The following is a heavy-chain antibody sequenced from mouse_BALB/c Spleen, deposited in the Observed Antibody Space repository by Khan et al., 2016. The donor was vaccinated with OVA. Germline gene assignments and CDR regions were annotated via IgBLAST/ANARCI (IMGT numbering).Heavy chain of an antibody. D-gene: IGHD2-5*01. Sequence: DLVKPGASVKLSCKASGYTFTSYWINWIKQRPGQGLEWIGRIAPGSGSSSYNEMFKGKATLTLDKSSSTAYIQLSSLSSEDSAVYFCAREDCYSKSCYAMDYWGQGTSVTVSS. CDR3: AREDCYSKSCYAMDY. CDR1: GYTFTSYW. CDR2: IAPGSGSS. V-gene: IGHV1S41*01. J-gene: IGHJ4*01.